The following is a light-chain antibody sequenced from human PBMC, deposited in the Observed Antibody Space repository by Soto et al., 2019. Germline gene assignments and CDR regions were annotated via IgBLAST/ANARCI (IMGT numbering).Light chain of an antibody. V-gene: IGKV3-20*01. CDR2: GAS. CDR1: RSVTNNY. J-gene: IGKJ1*01. CDR3: RQYGSSPPT. Sequence: EIVLTQSPGTLSLSPGERATLSCRASRSVTNNYVAWYQRKPGQAPRLLIYGASSRATDIPGRFSGTGYGTDFSLTITRLEPEDFAVYYCRQYGSSPPTFGQGTNVDI.